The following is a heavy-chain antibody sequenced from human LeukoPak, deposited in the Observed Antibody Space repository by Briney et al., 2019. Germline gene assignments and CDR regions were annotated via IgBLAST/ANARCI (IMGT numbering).Heavy chain of an antibody. CDR3: ARVFPNQYYDDSSGYLDY. D-gene: IGHD3-22*01. Sequence: GGSLTLSCAASGFTVSSNYMSWVRQAPGKGLEWVSVIYSGGSTYYADSVKGRFTISRDNSKNTLYLQMNSLRAEDTAVYYCARVFPNQYYDDSSGYLDYWGQGTLVTVSS. CDR2: IYSGGST. J-gene: IGHJ4*02. CDR1: GFTVSSNY. V-gene: IGHV3-53*01.